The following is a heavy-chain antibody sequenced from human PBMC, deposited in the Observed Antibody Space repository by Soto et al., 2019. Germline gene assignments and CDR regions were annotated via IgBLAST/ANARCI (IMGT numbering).Heavy chain of an antibody. V-gene: IGHV1-18*04. D-gene: IGHD3-3*02. CDR1: GYTFGNFG. CDR3: ARAVPATAAFLWHF. CDR2: ISAYNDNT. Sequence: QVQLVQSGAVVRKPGASVKVSCRGSGYTFGNFGISWLREAPGQRHEWMGWISAYNDNTHYAQRLQGRVTVTTDTSRSTGYMELRSLTPDDTAVYFCARAVPATAAFLWHFWGQGTLVTVSS. J-gene: IGHJ4*02.